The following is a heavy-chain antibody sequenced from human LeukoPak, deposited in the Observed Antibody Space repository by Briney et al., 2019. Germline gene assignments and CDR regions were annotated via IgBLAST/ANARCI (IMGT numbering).Heavy chain of an antibody. CDR3: AKDERSITIFGVVISDALDI. CDR2: ISGSGGST. CDR1: GFTFSSYA. V-gene: IGHV3-23*01. Sequence: GGSLRLSCAASGFTFSSYAMSWVRQAPGKGLEWVSAISGSGGSTYYADSVKGRFTISRDNSKNTLYLQMNSLRAEDTAVYYCAKDERSITIFGVVISDALDIWGQGTMVTVSS. D-gene: IGHD3-3*01. J-gene: IGHJ3*02.